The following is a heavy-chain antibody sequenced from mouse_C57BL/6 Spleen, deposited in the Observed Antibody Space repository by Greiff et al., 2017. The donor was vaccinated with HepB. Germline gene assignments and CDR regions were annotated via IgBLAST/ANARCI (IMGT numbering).Heavy chain of an antibody. CDR2: ISYDGSN. CDR1: GYSITSGYY. CDR3: ARVGNYEFDY. Sequence: DVQLQESGPGLVKPSQSLSLTCSVTGYSITSGYYWNWIRQFPGNKLEWMGYISYDGSNNYNPSLKNRISITRDTSKNQFFLKLNSVTTEDTATYYCARVGNYEFDYWGQGTTLTVSS. D-gene: IGHD2-1*01. V-gene: IGHV3-6*01. J-gene: IGHJ2*01.